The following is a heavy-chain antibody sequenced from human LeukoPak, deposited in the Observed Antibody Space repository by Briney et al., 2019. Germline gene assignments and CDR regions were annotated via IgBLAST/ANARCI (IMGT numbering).Heavy chain of an antibody. J-gene: IGHJ3*02. D-gene: IGHD5-18*01. CDR1: GFTVSSNY. CDR2: IYSGGST. Sequence: GGSLRLSCAASGFTVSSNYMSWVRQAPGKGLEWVSVIYSGGSTYYADSVKGRFTISRDNSKNTLYLQMNSLRAEDTAVYYCARERTNSYGLGAFDIWGQGTMATVSS. CDR3: ARERTNSYGLGAFDI. V-gene: IGHV3-66*01.